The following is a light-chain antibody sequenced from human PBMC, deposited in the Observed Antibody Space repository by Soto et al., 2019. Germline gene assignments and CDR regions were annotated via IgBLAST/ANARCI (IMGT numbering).Light chain of an antibody. CDR2: RSS. V-gene: IGLV1-47*01. J-gene: IGLJ7*01. CDR3: AGWNASVWV. Sequence: QSVLTQPPSASGTPGQRVTISCSGSTSSIGSNYVYWYQHVPGTAPKLLIYRSSQRPSGVPDRFSASKSGSSASLAISGLRAEDEADYYCAGWNASVWVFGGGTQLTVL. CDR1: TSSIGSNY.